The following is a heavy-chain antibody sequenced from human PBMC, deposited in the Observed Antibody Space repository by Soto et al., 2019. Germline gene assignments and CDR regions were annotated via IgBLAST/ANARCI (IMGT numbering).Heavy chain of an antibody. CDR1: GFSFGSYS. CDR3: ARLGYCSSATCKYYFYYYGMDV. Sequence: LRLSCEASGFSFGSYSMNWVRQAPGKGLEWVSFISGRGTTTYYADSVKGRFTVSRDNAKNSLSLEVNSLRDEDTAVYYCARLGYCSSATCKYYFYYYGMDVWGQGTTVTVSS. D-gene: IGHD2-2*01. V-gene: IGHV3-48*02. CDR2: ISGRGTTT. J-gene: IGHJ6*02.